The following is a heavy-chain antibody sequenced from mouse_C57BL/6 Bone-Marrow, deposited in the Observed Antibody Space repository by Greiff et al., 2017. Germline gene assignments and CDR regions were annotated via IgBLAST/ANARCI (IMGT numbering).Heavy chain of an antibody. CDR3: ARWGTTVLDY. Sequence: EVQGVESGGGLVKPGGSLKLSCAASGFTFSSYTMSWVRQTPEKRLEWVATISGGGGNTYYPDSVKGRFTISRDNAKNTLYLQVSSLRSEDTALYYCARWGTTVLDYWGQGTTLTVSS. CDR1: GFTFSSYT. J-gene: IGHJ2*01. CDR2: ISGGGGNT. D-gene: IGHD1-1*01. V-gene: IGHV5-9*01.